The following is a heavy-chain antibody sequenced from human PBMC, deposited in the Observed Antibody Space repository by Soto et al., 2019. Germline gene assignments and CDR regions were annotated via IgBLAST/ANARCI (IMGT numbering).Heavy chain of an antibody. CDR1: GGSISSYY. J-gene: IGHJ5*02. CDR2: IYYSGST. V-gene: IGHV4-59*01. Sequence: SETLSLTCTVSGGSISSYYWSWIRQPPGKGLEWIGYIYYSGSTNYNPSLKSRVTISVDTSKNQFSLKLSSVTAADTAVYYCARAPSRIAALPGQYGWFDPWGQGTLVTVSS. D-gene: IGHD6-6*01. CDR3: ARAPSRIAALPGQYGWFDP.